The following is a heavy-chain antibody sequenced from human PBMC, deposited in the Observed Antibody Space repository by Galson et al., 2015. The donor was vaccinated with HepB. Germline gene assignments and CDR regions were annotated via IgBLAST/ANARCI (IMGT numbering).Heavy chain of an antibody. D-gene: IGHD1-14*01. V-gene: IGHV3-23*01. CDR1: GFTFSSYA. J-gene: IGHJ6*02. CDR2: ITTSGGST. Sequence: SLRLSCAASGFTFSSYAMSWVRQAPGKGLGWVSSITTSGGSTYYADSVKGRFTISRDNSKNTLYLQMNSLRAEDTALYYCAKQTGYYQYYGMDVWGQGTTITVSS. CDR3: AKQTGYYQYYGMDV.